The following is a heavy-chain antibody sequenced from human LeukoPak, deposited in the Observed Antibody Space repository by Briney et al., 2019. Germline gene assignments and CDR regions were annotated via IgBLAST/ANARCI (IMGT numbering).Heavy chain of an antibody. CDR2: IYYSGST. CDR3: ARTKRGIAARLRGINYYFDY. V-gene: IGHV4-61*05. CDR1: GGSISSSSYY. J-gene: IGHJ4*02. D-gene: IGHD6-6*01. Sequence: SETLSLTCTVSGGSISSSSYYWGWIRQPPGKGLEWIGYIYYSGSTNYNPSLKSRVTISVDTSKNQFSLKLSSVTAADTAVYYCARTKRGIAARLRGINYYFDYWGQGTLVTVSS.